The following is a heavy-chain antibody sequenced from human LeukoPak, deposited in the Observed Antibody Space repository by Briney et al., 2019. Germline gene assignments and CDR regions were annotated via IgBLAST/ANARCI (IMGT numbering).Heavy chain of an antibody. CDR1: GFTSSSYW. J-gene: IGHJ4*02. CDR3: AKDRPIAAAGLFDY. D-gene: IGHD6-13*01. V-gene: IGHV3-7*03. CDR2: IKKDGSEK. Sequence: GGSLRLSCAASGFTSSSYWMSWVRQAPGKGLEWVANIKKDGSEKYYVDSVKGRFTISRDNSKNTLYLQMNSLRAEDTAVYYCAKDRPIAAAGLFDYWGQGTLVTVSS.